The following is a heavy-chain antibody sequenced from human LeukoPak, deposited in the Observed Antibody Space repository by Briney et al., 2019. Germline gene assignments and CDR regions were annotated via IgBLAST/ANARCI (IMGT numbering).Heavy chain of an antibody. J-gene: IGHJ5*02. CDR1: GVSINNNNYY. CDR2: FYYSGNS. Sequence: PSDTLSLTCSVSGVSINNNNYYWGWIRQPPGKGLEWIGSFYYSGNSYYNPSLKSRATISGDTSKNQFSLNLISVTAADTAVYYCARRGTRYTSINWFDPWGHGTLVTVSS. D-gene: IGHD6-13*01. V-gene: IGHV4-39*01. CDR3: ARRGTRYTSINWFDP.